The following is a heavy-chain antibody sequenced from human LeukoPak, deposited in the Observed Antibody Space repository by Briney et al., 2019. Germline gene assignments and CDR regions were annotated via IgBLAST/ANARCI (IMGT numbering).Heavy chain of an antibody. J-gene: IGHJ5*02. CDR2: IYYSGST. D-gene: IGHD3-22*01. CDR1: GGSISSSSYY. Sequence: PSETLSLTCTVSGGSISSSSYYWGWLRQPPGTGLEWIGSIYYSGSTYYNPSLKSRVTISVDTSKNQFSLKLSSVTAADTAVYYCARDWGASDSSGYYFWFDPWGQGTLVTVSS. CDR3: ARDWGASDSSGYYFWFDP. V-gene: IGHV4-39*02.